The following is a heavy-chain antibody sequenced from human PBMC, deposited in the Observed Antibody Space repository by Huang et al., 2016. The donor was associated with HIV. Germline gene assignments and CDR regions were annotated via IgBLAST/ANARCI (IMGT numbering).Heavy chain of an antibody. Sequence: QVQLVESGGGVVQPGRSLRLSCAACGFTFSNYGVHWVRPASGKGLEWVAAISDDVSYQYYSDSVKGRFTISRDDSQNTLYLQMSSLRAEDTAVYFCAKDREDSAYQLDYWGQGTRVTVSS. CDR1: GFTFSNYG. V-gene: IGHV3-30*18. J-gene: IGHJ4*02. CDR2: ISDDVSYQ. D-gene: IGHD5-12*01. CDR3: AKDREDSAYQLDY.